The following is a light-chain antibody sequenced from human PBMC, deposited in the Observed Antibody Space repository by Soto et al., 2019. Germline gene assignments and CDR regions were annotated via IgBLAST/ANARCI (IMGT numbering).Light chain of an antibody. CDR2: AAS. Sequence: ETVLTQSPGTPSLSPGERATLSCRASQSVSNSYIAWYQQKRGQAPRLLIYAASSRATGIPDRFSGGGSGTDFTLTSSRLEPEDFAVYSCQHYSNSLWTFGQGTKVDIK. V-gene: IGKV3-20*01. CDR1: QSVSNSY. CDR3: QHYSNSLWT. J-gene: IGKJ1*01.